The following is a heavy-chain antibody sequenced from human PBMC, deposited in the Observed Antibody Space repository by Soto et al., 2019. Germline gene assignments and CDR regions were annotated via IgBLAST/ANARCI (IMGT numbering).Heavy chain of an antibody. CDR2: VGPNGAST. Sequence: GGSLRLSCVASGFTFGSYGMSWVRQTPGKGLEWVSSVGPNGASTRYAESVKGRFTISRDNLDNTLYLQMNSLRGEDTARYFCAKLNYYDSTGFFRHFDSWGQGTQVTVSS. J-gene: IGHJ5*02. CDR3: AKLNYYDSTGFFRHFDS. CDR1: GFTFGSYG. D-gene: IGHD3-22*01. V-gene: IGHV3-23*01.